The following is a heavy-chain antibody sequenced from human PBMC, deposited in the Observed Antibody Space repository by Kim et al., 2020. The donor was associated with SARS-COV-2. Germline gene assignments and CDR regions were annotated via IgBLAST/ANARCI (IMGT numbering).Heavy chain of an antibody. V-gene: IGHV4-59*01. CDR2: GST. D-gene: IGHD3-10*01. J-gene: IGHJ4*02. CDR3: ARVRDGYFDY. Sequence: GSTNYNPSLKSRVTISERTSKNQFSLNLSSVTAADTAIYYCARVRDGYFDYWGQGTLVTVSS.